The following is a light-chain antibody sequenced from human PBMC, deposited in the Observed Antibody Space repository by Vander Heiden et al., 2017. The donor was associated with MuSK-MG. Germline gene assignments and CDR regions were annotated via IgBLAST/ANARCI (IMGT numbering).Light chain of an antibody. CDR1: QTISNY. V-gene: IGKV1-39*01. CDR3: QQGYTTPLT. J-gene: IGKJ4*01. Sequence: DIQLTQSPSSLSASVGDRVTITCRASQTISNYLNWYQQSPGKAPKLLIYSASTLQSGTPPRFSGSGSGTDFTLVISSLQPEDFATYYCQQGYTTPLTFGGGTKIETK. CDR2: SAS.